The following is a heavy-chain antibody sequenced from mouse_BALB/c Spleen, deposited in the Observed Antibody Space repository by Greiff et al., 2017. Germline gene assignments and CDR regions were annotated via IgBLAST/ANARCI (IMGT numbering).Heavy chain of an antibody. CDR1: GYTFTDYA. CDR3: ASDYYGSSYVGWFAY. J-gene: IGHJ3*01. CDR2: ISTYYGNT. Sequence: QVQLQQSGPELVRPGVSVKISCKGSGYTFTDYAMHWVKQSHAKSLEWIGVISTYYGNTNYNQKFKGKATMTVDKSSSTAYMELARLTSEDSAIYYCASDYYGSSYVGWFAYWGQGTLVTVSA. D-gene: IGHD1-1*01. V-gene: IGHV1-67*01.